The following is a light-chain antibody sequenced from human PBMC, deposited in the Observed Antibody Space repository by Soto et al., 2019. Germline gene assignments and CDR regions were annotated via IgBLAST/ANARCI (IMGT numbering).Light chain of an antibody. CDR3: QQYGSSRIT. Sequence: EIVVTQSPGTLSLSPGEGATLSCRASQSVSSSYLAWYQQKPGQAPRLLIYGASSRATGIPDRFSGSGSGTDFTLTISRLEPEDFAVYYCQQYGSSRITFGQGTRLEIK. CDR2: GAS. J-gene: IGKJ5*01. V-gene: IGKV3-20*01. CDR1: QSVSSSY.